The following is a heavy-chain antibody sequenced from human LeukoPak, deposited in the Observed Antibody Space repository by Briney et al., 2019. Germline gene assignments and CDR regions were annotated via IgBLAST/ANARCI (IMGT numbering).Heavy chain of an antibody. CDR2: IYYSGST. D-gene: IGHD3-3*01. Sequence: SETLSLTCTVSGGSISSSSYYWGWIRQPPGKGLEWIGSIYYSGSTYYNPSLKSRVTISVDTSKNQFSLKLSSVTAADTAVYYCASQDGVGVIIPGWFDPWGQGTLVTVSS. J-gene: IGHJ5*02. CDR1: GGSISSSSYY. V-gene: IGHV4-39*01. CDR3: ASQDGVGVIIPGWFDP.